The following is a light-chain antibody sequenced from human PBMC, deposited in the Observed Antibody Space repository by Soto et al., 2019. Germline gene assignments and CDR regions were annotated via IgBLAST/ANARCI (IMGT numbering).Light chain of an antibody. Sequence: DIQMTQSPSTLSASVGDRVTITCRASQSVSSWLAWYQQKPGKAPKLLIYTASSLESGVPSRFSGSGSGTEFTLTISSLQPDDFATYYCQQSYSTPRTFGQGTKVDI. CDR3: QQSYSTPRT. CDR2: TAS. CDR1: QSVSSW. V-gene: IGKV1-5*03. J-gene: IGKJ1*01.